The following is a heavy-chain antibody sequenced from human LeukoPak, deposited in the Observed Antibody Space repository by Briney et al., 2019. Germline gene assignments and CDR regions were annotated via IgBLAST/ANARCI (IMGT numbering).Heavy chain of an antibody. Sequence: ASVKVSCKASGYTFTSYAMHWVRQAPGQRLEWMGWINAGNGNTKYSQEFQGRVTITRDTSAGTAYMELSSLRSEDTAVYYCVRDETYYYYYGMDVWGQGTTVTVSS. CDR2: INAGNGNT. J-gene: IGHJ6*02. CDR1: GYTFTSYA. CDR3: VRDETYYYYYGMDV. V-gene: IGHV1-3*01.